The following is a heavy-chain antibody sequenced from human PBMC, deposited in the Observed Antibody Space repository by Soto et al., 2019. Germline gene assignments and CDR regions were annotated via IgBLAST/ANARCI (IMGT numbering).Heavy chain of an antibody. J-gene: IGHJ3*02. CDR1: GYSFTSYW. CDR2: IYPGDSDT. Sequence: PGESLKISCKGSGYSFTSYWIGWVRQMPGKGLEWMGIIYPGDSDTRYSPSFQGKVTISADKSISTAYLQWSSLKASDTAMYYCARRYYYDSSGYYSTRGAFDIWGQGTMVTVSS. D-gene: IGHD3-22*01. CDR3: ARRYYYDSSGYYSTRGAFDI. V-gene: IGHV5-51*01.